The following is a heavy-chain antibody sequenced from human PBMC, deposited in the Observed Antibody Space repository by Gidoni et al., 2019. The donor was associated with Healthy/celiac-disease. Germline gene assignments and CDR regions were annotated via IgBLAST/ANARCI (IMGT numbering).Heavy chain of an antibody. CDR1: GGSISSGGYS. J-gene: IGHJ3*02. V-gene: IGHV4-30-2*01. CDR2: IYHSGST. Sequence: QLQLQESGSGLVKPSQTLSLTCAVSGGSISSGGYSWSWSRQPPGKGLEWIGYIYHSGSTYYNPSLKSRVTISVDRSKNQFSLKLSSVTAADTAVYYCARAENDPSRDAFDIWGQGTMVTVSS. D-gene: IGHD3-16*01. CDR3: ARAENDPSRDAFDI.